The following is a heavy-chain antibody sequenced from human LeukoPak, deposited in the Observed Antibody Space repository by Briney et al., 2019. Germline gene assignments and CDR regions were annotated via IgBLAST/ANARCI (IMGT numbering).Heavy chain of an antibody. Sequence: ASVKVSCKTSGYTFTSYAMHWVRQAPGQRLEWMGWINAGNGNTKYSQKFQGRVAITRDTSASTAYMELSSLRSEDTAVYYCARDAVTNGLYWYSDLWGRGTLVTVSS. D-gene: IGHD4-17*01. CDR2: INAGNGNT. V-gene: IGHV1-3*01. CDR1: GYTFTSYA. CDR3: ARDAVTNGLYWYSDL. J-gene: IGHJ2*01.